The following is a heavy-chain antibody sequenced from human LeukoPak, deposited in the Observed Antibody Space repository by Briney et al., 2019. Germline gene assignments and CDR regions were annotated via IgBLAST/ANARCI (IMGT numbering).Heavy chain of an antibody. CDR1: GFSFNNYP. CDR3: ARDSVDGPFVISLDL. Sequence: GGSLRLSCVGTGFSFNNYPMNWVRQAPGKGLEWVSHISRDGSTESTVDAPRGRFATSRDNAKNTVFLLINSLRVEDTAVYYCARDSVDGPFVISLDLWGQGALATVSS. CDR2: ISRDGSTE. J-gene: IGHJ4*02. D-gene: IGHD3-10*01. V-gene: IGHV3-48*03.